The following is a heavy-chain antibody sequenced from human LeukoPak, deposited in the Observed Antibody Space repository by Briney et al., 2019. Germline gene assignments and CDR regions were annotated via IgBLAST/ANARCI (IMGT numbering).Heavy chain of an antibody. D-gene: IGHD4-17*01. CDR1: GFAFSSYW. V-gene: IGHV3-74*01. CDR2: IKSDGSIT. Sequence: QPGGSLRLSCAASGFAFSSYWMHWVRQAPGKGLMWVSRIKSDGSITTYADSVKGRFTISRDNSKNTLYLQMNSLRAEDTAIYYCATELREGDYWGQGTLVTVSS. CDR3: ATELREGDY. J-gene: IGHJ4*02.